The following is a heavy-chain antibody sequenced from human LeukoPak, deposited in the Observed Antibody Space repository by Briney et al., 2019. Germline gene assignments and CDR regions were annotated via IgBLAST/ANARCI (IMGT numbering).Heavy chain of an antibody. D-gene: IGHD3-9*01. J-gene: IGHJ4*02. CDR1: GGTFSSYA. Sequence: ASVKVSCKASGGTFSSYAISWVRQAPGQRLEWMGGIIPIFGTANYAQKFQGRVTITTDESTSTAYMELSSLRCEDTAVYYCARGVRYFDWLLRPWRQESHVTVSS. CDR2: IIPIFGTA. V-gene: IGHV1-69*05. CDR3: ARGVRYFDWLLRP.